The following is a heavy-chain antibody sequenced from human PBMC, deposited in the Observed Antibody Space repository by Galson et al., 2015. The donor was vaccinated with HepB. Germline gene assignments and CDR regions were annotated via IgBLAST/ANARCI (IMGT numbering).Heavy chain of an antibody. Sequence: SVKVSCKASGYTFTSYDINWVRQATGQGLEWMGWMNPNSGNTGYAQKFQGRVTMTRNTSISTAYMELSSLRSEDTAVYYCARIYPRYYDSSGYQIIPYYYYGMDVWGQGTTVTVSS. J-gene: IGHJ6*02. V-gene: IGHV1-8*01. CDR2: MNPNSGNT. CDR3: ARIYPRYYDSSGYQIIPYYYYGMDV. D-gene: IGHD3-22*01. CDR1: GYTFTSYD.